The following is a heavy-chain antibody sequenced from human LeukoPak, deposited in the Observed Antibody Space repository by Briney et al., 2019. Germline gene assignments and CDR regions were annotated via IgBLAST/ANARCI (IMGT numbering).Heavy chain of an antibody. D-gene: IGHD3-22*01. J-gene: IGHJ4*02. Sequence: SGGSLRLSCAASGFTFDDYGMSWVRQAPGKGLEWVSGINWNGGSTGYADSVKGRFTISRDNAKNSLYLQMNSLRAEDTAVYYCARDPGDSRKYYFDYWGQGTLVTVSS. CDR3: ARDPGDSRKYYFDY. V-gene: IGHV3-20*04. CDR1: GFTFDDYG. CDR2: INWNGGST.